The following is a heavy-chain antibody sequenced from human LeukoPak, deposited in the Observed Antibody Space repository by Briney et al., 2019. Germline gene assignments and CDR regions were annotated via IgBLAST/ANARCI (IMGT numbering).Heavy chain of an antibody. Sequence: SETLSLTCTVSGGSISSYYWSWIRQPPGKGLEWIGYIYYSGSTNYNPSLKSRVTISVDTSKNQFSLKLSSVTAADTAVYYCARHEYSSGWYGVGFDPWGQGTLVTVSS. CDR3: ARHEYSSGWYGVGFDP. CDR2: IYYSGST. J-gene: IGHJ5*02. CDR1: GGSISSYY. V-gene: IGHV4-59*08. D-gene: IGHD6-19*01.